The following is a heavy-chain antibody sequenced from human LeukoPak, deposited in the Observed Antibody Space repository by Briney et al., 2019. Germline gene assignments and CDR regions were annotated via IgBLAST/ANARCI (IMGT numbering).Heavy chain of an antibody. J-gene: IGHJ4*02. CDR2: INPNSGGT. V-gene: IGHV1-2*02. Sequence: ASVKVSCKASGYTFTDYYMHWVRQAPGQGLELLGWINPNSGGTNYAQKFQGRVTMTRDTSISTAYMELSRLTSDDTAVYYCAGYCISTSCYGPAEFDYWGQGTLVTVSS. D-gene: IGHD2-2*01. CDR1: GYTFTDYY. CDR3: AGYCISTSCYGPAEFDY.